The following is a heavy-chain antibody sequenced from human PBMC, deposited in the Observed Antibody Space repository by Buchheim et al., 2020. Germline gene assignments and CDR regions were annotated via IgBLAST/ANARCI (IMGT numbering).Heavy chain of an antibody. J-gene: IGHJ4*02. Sequence: QVQLQESGPGLVKPSQTLSLTCTVSGGSISSGDYYWSWIRQPPGKGLEWIGYIYYSGSTYYNPSLKSRVTISVDTSKNPFSLKLSSVTAADTAVYYCATVGGGQHCSGGSCQTLDYWGQGTL. CDR1: GGSISSGDYY. CDR3: ATVGGGQHCSGGSCQTLDY. V-gene: IGHV4-30-4*01. D-gene: IGHD2-15*01. CDR2: IYYSGST.